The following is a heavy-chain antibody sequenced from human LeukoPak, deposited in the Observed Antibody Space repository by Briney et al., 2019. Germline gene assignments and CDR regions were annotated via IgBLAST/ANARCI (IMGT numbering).Heavy chain of an antibody. D-gene: IGHD1-7*01. CDR3: ARDYNWNYGQGDP. CDR1: GGTFSSYA. J-gene: IGHJ5*02. CDR2: IIPIFGTA. Sequence: SVKVSCKASGGTFSSYAISWVRQAPGQGLEWMGGIIPIFGTANYAQKFQGRVTITADESTSTAYMELSSLRSEDTAVYYCARDYNWNYGQGDPWGQGTLVTVSS. V-gene: IGHV1-69*13.